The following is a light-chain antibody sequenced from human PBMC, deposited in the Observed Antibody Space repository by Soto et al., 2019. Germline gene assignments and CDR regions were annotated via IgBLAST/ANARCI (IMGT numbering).Light chain of an antibody. Sequence: QSVLTQPASVSGSPGQSITISYTGTSSDVGDYPYVSWYQQHPGEVPKLIIYEVTNRPSGVTSRFSGSKSENTASLTISGLQAEDEADYYCSSYSATNTLVFGGGTRSPS. CDR2: EVT. V-gene: IGLV2-14*01. CDR1: SSDVGDYPY. J-gene: IGLJ1*01. CDR3: SSYSATNTLV.